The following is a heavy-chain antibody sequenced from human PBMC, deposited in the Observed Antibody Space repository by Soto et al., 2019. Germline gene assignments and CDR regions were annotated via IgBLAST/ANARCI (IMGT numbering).Heavy chain of an antibody. CDR2: IYYSGST. CDR3: ARDLRARPHGRVG. Sequence: PSETLSLTCTVSGGSISSYYWSWIRQPPGKGLEWSGYIYYSGSTNYNPSLKSRVTISVDTSKNQFSLKLSSVTAADTAVYYCARDLRARPHGRVGWGQGTTGTVSS. CDR1: GGSISSYY. V-gene: IGHV4-59*01. J-gene: IGHJ6*02. D-gene: IGHD6-6*01.